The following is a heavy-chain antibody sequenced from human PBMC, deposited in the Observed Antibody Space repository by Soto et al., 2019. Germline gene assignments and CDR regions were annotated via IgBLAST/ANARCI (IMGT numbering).Heavy chain of an antibody. CDR1: GGSISSVGYC. CDR3: ARAFKRITMVRGVISNSLDY. CDR2: IYYSGST. J-gene: IGHJ4*02. V-gene: IGHV4-31*02. Sequence: SETLCVTWTVSGGSISSVGYCRSWIRQHPGKGLEWIGYIYYSGSTYYNPSLKSRVTISVDTSKNQFSLKLSSVTAADTAVYYCARAFKRITMVRGVISNSLDYWGQGTLVTVSS. D-gene: IGHD3-10*01.